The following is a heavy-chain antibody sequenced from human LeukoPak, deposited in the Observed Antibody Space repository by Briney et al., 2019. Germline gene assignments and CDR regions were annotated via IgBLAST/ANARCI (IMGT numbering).Heavy chain of an antibody. Sequence: GASVKVSCKTSGYIFTGYYMHWVPQAPGQGLEWMGWINPNSGDTHYAQNFQGRVTMTRDTSISTAYMELSSLTSDDTAVYYCARDGNEAVAGTGAVTYWGQGTLVTVSS. CDR1: GYIFTGYY. CDR3: ARDGNEAVAGTGAVTY. V-gene: IGHV1-2*02. D-gene: IGHD6-19*01. CDR2: INPNSGDT. J-gene: IGHJ4*02.